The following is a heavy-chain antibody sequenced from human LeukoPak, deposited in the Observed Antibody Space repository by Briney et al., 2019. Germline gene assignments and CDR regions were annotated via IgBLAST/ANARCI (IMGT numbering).Heavy chain of an antibody. V-gene: IGHV3-53*01. CDR2: IYSGGST. Sequence: GGSLRLSCAASGFTVSSNYMSWVRQAPGKGLEWVSVIYSGGSTYYADSVKGRFTISRDNSKNTLYLQMNSLRAEDTAVYYCARDREAGSSGWYGSFDYWGQGTLVTVSS. D-gene: IGHD6-19*01. J-gene: IGHJ4*02. CDR3: ARDREAGSSGWYGSFDY. CDR1: GFTVSSNY.